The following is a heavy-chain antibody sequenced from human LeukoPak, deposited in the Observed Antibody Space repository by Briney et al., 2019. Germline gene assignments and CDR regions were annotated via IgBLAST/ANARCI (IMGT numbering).Heavy chain of an antibody. J-gene: IGHJ4*02. D-gene: IGHD3-22*01. CDR3: AKDPVSSGYYSYFDY. CDR2: ISGSGGST. Sequence: GGSLRLSCAASGFTFSSYAMSWVRQAPGKGLEWVSAISGSGGSTYYADSVKGRFTISRDNSKNTLYLQMNSLRADDTAVYYCAKDPVSSGYYSYFDYWGQGALVTVSS. V-gene: IGHV3-23*01. CDR1: GFTFSSYA.